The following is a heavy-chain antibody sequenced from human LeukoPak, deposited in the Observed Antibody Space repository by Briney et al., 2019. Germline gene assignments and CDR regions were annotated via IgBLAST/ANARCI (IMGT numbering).Heavy chain of an antibody. CDR1: GFPPWRYA. CDR2: ISGGGDGA. V-gene: IGHV3-23*01. CDR3: VRVNYGGNSGYHFDS. J-gene: IGHJ4*02. D-gene: IGHD4-23*01. Sequence: GGSLRLRCAGSGFPPWRYAMSWVRQSPEKGLEWVGDISGGGDGAHYADSVQGRFTISRDNSQTLVFLQMSSLRDQDTAIYYCVRVNYGGNSGYHFDSWGQGTMVTVSS.